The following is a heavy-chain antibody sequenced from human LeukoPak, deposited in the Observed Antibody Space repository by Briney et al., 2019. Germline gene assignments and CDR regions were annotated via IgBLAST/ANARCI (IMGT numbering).Heavy chain of an antibody. CDR3: ARGTTAAAGIFDC. D-gene: IGHD6-13*01. Sequence: SETLSLTCSVSGGSISSYYWSWVRQPAGKGLEWIGRIYSSGSTNYNPSLNSRVTMSVDTSHNQFSLRLTSVTAADTAVYYCARGTTAAAGIFDCWGQGTLVTVSS. J-gene: IGHJ4*02. CDR2: IYSSGST. V-gene: IGHV4-4*07. CDR1: GGSISSYY.